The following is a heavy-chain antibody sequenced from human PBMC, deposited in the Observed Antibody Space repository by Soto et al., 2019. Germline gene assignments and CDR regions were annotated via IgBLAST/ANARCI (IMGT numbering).Heavy chain of an antibody. Sequence: QVQLVQSGAEVKKPGSSVKVSCKASGGTFSSYAISWVRQAPGQGLEWMGGIIPIFGTANNAQKFQGRVTITADESTSTAYMELSSLRSEETAVYYCAGGGEEGSNWYGGADYFDYWGQGTLVTVSS. CDR2: IIPIFGTA. D-gene: IGHD6-13*01. V-gene: IGHV1-69*01. J-gene: IGHJ4*02. CDR3: AGGGEEGSNWYGGADYFDY. CDR1: GGTFSSYA.